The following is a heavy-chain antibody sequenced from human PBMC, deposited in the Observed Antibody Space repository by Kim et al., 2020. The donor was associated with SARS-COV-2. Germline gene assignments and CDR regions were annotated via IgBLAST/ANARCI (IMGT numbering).Heavy chain of an antibody. CDR3: TRLGTYGYFDV. Sequence: ATAYSASLKGRFTVSRDDSENTAYLQMNSLTTEDTAVYYCTRLGTYGYFDVWGRGTLVTVSS. J-gene: IGHJ2*01. D-gene: IGHD7-27*01. V-gene: IGHV3-73*01. CDR2: AT.